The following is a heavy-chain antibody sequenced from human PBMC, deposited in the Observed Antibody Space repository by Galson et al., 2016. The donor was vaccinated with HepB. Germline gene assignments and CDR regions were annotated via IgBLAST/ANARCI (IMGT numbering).Heavy chain of an antibody. J-gene: IGHJ4*02. V-gene: IGHV3-23*01. CDR2: ITDSGGST. CDR3: AKGRCSGRGCDYLDY. D-gene: IGHD6-19*01. CDR1: GITFSRYA. Sequence: SLRLSCAASGITFSRYAMNWVRQAPGKGLEWVSTITDSGGSTYLADSVRGRFTISRDNSKSTLYLQMNSLRAEDTAIYYCAKGRCSGRGCDYLDYWGQGTLVTVSS.